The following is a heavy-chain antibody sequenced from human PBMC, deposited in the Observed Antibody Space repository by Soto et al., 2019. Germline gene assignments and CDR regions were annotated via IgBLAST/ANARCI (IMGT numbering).Heavy chain of an antibody. CDR1: GFTFSNYG. CDR2: IWYDGSNK. CDR3: ARDLSGPLDY. Sequence: GGSLRLSCAASGFTFSNYGMHWVRQAPGKGLEWVALIWYDGSNKYYAESVKGRFTISRDISKNTLYLQMDSLRAEDTAVYYCARDLSGPLDYWGQGTLVTVS. V-gene: IGHV3-33*01. D-gene: IGHD3-16*02. J-gene: IGHJ4*02.